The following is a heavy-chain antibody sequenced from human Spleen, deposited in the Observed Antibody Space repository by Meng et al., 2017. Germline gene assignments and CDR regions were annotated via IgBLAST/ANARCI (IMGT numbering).Heavy chain of an antibody. CDR3: ARGGWSLDY. Sequence: VQLQESGPGLVKTSQTLSLTCTVSGGSISSYYWSWIRQPPGKGREWIGYIYYSGSTNYNPSLKSRVTISVDTSKNQFSLNLSSVTAADTAVYYCARGGWSLDYWGQGTLVTVSS. J-gene: IGHJ4*02. D-gene: IGHD2-15*01. V-gene: IGHV4-59*08. CDR2: IYYSGST. CDR1: GGSISSYY.